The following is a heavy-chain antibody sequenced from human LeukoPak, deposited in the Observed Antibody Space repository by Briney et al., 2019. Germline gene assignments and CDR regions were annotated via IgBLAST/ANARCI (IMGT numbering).Heavy chain of an antibody. CDR3: AKYRYSSSLTHAFDI. J-gene: IGHJ3*02. V-gene: IGHV3-23*01. Sequence: GGSLRLSCAASGFTFSSYAMSWVRQAPGKGLEWGSAIGRSGRDTFYTDSVRGRFTISRDNSKNTLYLQMNSLRAEDTAVYYCAKYRYSSSLTHAFDIWGQGTMVTVSS. CDR1: GFTFSSYA. CDR2: IGRSGRDT. D-gene: IGHD6-6*01.